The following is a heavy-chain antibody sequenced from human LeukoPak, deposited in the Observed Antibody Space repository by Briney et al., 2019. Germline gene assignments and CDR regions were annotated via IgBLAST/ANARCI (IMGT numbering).Heavy chain of an antibody. CDR1: GGSFSGYY. CDR2: ISHSGST. CDR3: ARRTGTISYYYYYMDV. D-gene: IGHD1-7*01. Sequence: SETLSLTCAVYGGSFSGYYWSWIRQPPGKGLEWIGEISHSGSTNYNPSLKSRVTISVDTSKNQFSLKLSSVAAADTAVYYCARRTGTISYYYYYMDVWGKGTTVTVSS. V-gene: IGHV4-34*01. J-gene: IGHJ6*03.